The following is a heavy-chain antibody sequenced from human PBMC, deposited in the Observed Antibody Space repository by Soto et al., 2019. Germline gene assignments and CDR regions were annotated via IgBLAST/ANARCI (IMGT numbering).Heavy chain of an antibody. CDR1: GYTFTSYG. J-gene: IGHJ6*02. CDR3: ARDRQSLWFDYYGMDV. V-gene: IGHV1-18*01. D-gene: IGHD3-10*01. Sequence: ASVKVSCKASGYTFTSYGISWVRQAPGQGLEWMGWISAYNGNTNYAQKLQGRVTMTTDTSTSTAYMELRSLRSEDTAVYYCARDRQSLWFDYYGMDVWGQGTTVTVSS. CDR2: ISAYNGNT.